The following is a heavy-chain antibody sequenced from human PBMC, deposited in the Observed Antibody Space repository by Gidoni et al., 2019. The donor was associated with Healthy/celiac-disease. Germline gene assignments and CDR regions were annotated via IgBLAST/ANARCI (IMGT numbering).Heavy chain of an antibody. Sequence: QLQLQESGPGLVKPSETLSLTCTVSGGSISSSSYYWGWIRQPPGKGLEWIVSIYYSGSTYYNPSLKSRVTISVDTSKNQFSLKLSSVTAADTAVYYCARQCGNYDILTGYYRGAAFDIWGQGTMVTVSS. CDR3: ARQCGNYDILTGYYRGAAFDI. CDR1: GGSISSSSYY. V-gene: IGHV4-39*01. CDR2: IYYSGST. D-gene: IGHD3-9*01. J-gene: IGHJ3*02.